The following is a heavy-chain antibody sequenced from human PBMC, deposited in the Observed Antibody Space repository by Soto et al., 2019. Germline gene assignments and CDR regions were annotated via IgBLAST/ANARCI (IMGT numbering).Heavy chain of an antibody. Sequence: PSETLSLTCTVSGGSISSYYWGWIRQPPGKGLEWIGSIYYSGSTYYNPSLKSRVTISVDTSKNQFSLKLSSVTAADTAVYYCARHRPDYYGSGSYRYYYYYYMDVWGKGTTVTVSS. CDR2: IYYSGST. CDR3: ARHRPDYYGSGSYRYYYYYYMDV. CDR1: GGSISSYY. V-gene: IGHV4-39*01. J-gene: IGHJ6*03. D-gene: IGHD3-10*01.